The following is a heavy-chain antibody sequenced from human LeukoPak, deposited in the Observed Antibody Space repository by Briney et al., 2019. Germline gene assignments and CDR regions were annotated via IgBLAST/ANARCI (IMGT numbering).Heavy chain of an antibody. V-gene: IGHV4-59*08. CDR3: ARHGNTGPVSGLPLDH. CDR1: GDSINGYF. Sequence: SETLSLTCTVSGDSINGYFWSWIRQPPGQGLEWVGYIYYRGGTSYNPSLGGRITVSLDTSRNQFFLRLTSVTPADTAMYYRARHGNTGPVSGLPLDHWGHGTLVSVSS. CDR2: IYYRGGT. D-gene: IGHD6-19*01. J-gene: IGHJ4*01.